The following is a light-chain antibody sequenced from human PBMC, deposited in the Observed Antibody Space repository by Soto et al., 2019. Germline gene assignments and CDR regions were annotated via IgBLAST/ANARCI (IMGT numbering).Light chain of an antibody. CDR1: QCLSTN. CDR2: GAS. J-gene: IGKJ4*01. Sequence: MVITQSPDTQSVSTEETATLSCRASQCLSTNLAWYQQKPCQAPRLLIFGASTRATGIPARFSGSGSGTEFTLTISSLQSEDFATYYCQQLNSYPLTFGGGTKVDI. CDR3: QQLNSYPLT. V-gene: IGKV3-15*01.